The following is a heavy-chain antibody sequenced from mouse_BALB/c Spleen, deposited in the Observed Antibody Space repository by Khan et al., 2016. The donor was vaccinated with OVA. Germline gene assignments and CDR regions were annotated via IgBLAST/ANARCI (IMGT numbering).Heavy chain of an antibody. CDR1: GYTFTSYW. CDR2: IGPGSSNA. D-gene: IGHD1-1*01. J-gene: IGHJ4*01. Sequence: DLVKPGASVKLSCKASGYTFTSYWINWIKQRPGQGLEWIGRIGPGSSNAYYNDMFKDKAPLTVDTSSNTAYIQLSSLSSEDSAVYFWASENYYGRSCYAMDYWGQGTSVTVSA. V-gene: IGHV1S41*01. CDR3: ASENYYGRSCYAMDY.